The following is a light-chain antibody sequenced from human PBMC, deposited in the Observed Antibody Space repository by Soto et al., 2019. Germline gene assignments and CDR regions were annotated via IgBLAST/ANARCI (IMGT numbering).Light chain of an antibody. CDR2: EDN. CDR1: SSNIGNNY. V-gene: IGLV1-51*02. J-gene: IGLJ1*01. CDR3: GTWDNSLSIYV. Sequence: QSVLTQPPSVSAAPGQKVTISCSGTSSNIGNNYVSWYQHFPGTAPKLLIYEDNKRPSEIPDRFSGSKSGTSATLGITGLQTGDEADYYCGTWDNSLSIYVFATGPRSPS.